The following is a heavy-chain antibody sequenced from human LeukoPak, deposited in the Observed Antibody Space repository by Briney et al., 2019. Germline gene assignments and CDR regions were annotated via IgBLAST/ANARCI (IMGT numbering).Heavy chain of an antibody. CDR2: IYYSGST. CDR1: GGSISSYY. J-gene: IGHJ4*02. CDR3: ARDSDEMAPPLGY. V-gene: IGHV4-59*01. Sequence: PSETLSLTCTVSGGSISSYYWSWIRQPPGKGLEWIGYIYYSGSTNYNPSLKSRVTISVDTSKNQFSLKLSSVTAADPAVYYCARDSDEMAPPLGYWGQGTLVTVSS. D-gene: IGHD5-24*01.